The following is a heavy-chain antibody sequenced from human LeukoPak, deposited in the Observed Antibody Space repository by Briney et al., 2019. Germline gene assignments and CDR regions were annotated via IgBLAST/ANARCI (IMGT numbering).Heavy chain of an antibody. CDR1: RYSFTSYW. Sequence: GESLKISCKGSRYSFTSYWIGWVRQMPGKGLEWMGIIYPGDSDTRYSPSFQGQVTISADKSISTAYLQWSSLKASDTAMYYCARHNRYYGSGSYTYMDVWGKGTTVTISS. V-gene: IGHV5-51*01. CDR3: ARHNRYYGSGSYTYMDV. CDR2: IYPGDSDT. D-gene: IGHD3-10*01. J-gene: IGHJ6*03.